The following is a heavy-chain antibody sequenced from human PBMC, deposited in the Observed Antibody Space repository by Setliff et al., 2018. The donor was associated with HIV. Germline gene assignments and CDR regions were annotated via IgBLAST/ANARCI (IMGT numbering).Heavy chain of an antibody. Sequence: GASVKVSCKASGRTFNSHTINWVRQAPGQWLDWMGRIIPILGVANYAQRFQGKVTITADKSTRTAYMELTSLRFDDTAVYYCAREGTSSTNGVCYSISPYYYYYYLDVWGKGTTVTVSS. V-gene: IGHV1-69*04. D-gene: IGHD2-8*01. CDR1: GRTFNSHT. J-gene: IGHJ6*03. CDR3: AREGTSSTNGVCYSISPYYYYYYLDV. CDR2: IIPILGVA.